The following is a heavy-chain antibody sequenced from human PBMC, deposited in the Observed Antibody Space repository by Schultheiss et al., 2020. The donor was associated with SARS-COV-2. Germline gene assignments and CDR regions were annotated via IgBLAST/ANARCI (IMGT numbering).Heavy chain of an antibody. CDR1: GGTFSSYG. J-gene: IGHJ4*02. Sequence: ASVKVSCKASGGTFSSYGIRWVRQAPGQGLEWMGWINPNSGGTNYAQKFQGWVTMTRDTSISTAYMELSRLRSEDTAVYYCARGDLDGPSDGSDYSKGFDHWCQVALVTVSS. D-gene: IGHD4-17*01. CDR3: ARGDLDGPSDGSDYSKGFDH. CDR2: INPNSGGT. V-gene: IGHV1-2*04.